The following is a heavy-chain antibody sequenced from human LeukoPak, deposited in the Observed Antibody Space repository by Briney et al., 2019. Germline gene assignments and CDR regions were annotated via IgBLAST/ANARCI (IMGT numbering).Heavy chain of an antibody. J-gene: IGHJ1*01. V-gene: IGHV3-74*01. D-gene: IGHD3-22*01. CDR3: ARAPSEIGGYYPEYFRH. CDR2: IKSDGRT. CDR1: GFTLSSYW. Sequence: GGSLRLSCAASGFTLSSYWMHWVRQAPGKGLVWVSRIKSDGRTNYADSVKGRFTISRDNAKNTVSLQMNSLRAVDTGVYYCARAPSEIGGYYPEYFRHWGQGTLVIVSS.